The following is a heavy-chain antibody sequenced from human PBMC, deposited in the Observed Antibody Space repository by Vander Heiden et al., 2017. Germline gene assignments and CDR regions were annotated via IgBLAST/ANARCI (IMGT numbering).Heavy chain of an antibody. D-gene: IGHD3-22*01. CDR2: MYPGDSDT. V-gene: IGHV5-51*01. Sequence: EVQLVPSGAEVKKPGESLKISRKGSGYSFTSYWIGGVRQRPGKGLEGMGIMYPGDSDTRYSPSFQGQVTISADKASSTAYLQWSSLKALDTARYYCARQTRDYYDSRVPFADIWGQGPMGNVA. J-gene: IGHJ3*02. CDR3: ARQTRDYYDSRVPFADI. CDR1: GYSFTSYW.